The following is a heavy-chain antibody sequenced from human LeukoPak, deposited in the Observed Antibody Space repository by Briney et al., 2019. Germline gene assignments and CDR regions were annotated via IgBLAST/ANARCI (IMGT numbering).Heavy chain of an antibody. J-gene: IGHJ3*02. D-gene: IGHD4-17*01. CDR1: GGSFSGYY. V-gene: IGHV4-34*01. CDR2: INHSGST. Sequence: SETLSLTCAVYGGSFSGYYWSWIRQPPGKGLEWIGEINHSGSTNYNPYLKSRVTISVDTSKNQFSLKLSSVTAADTAVYYCARGDYGDAFDIWGQGTMVTVSS. CDR3: ARGDYGDAFDI.